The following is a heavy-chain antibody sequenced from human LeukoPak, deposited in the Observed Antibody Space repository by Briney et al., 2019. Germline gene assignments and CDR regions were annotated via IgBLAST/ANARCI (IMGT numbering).Heavy chain of an antibody. CDR3: ARAYSSGHLGSRWFDP. Sequence: GESLKISCKGSGYSLTSYWIGWVRQMPGKGLEWMGIIYPGDSDTRYSPSFQGQVTISADKSISTAYLQWSSLKASDTAMYYCARAYSSGHLGSRWFDPWGQGTLVTVSS. CDR1: GYSLTSYW. D-gene: IGHD6-19*01. CDR2: IYPGDSDT. J-gene: IGHJ5*02. V-gene: IGHV5-51*01.